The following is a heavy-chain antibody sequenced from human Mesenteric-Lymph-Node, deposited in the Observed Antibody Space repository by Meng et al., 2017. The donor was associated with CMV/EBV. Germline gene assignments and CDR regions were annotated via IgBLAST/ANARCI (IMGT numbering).Heavy chain of an antibody. V-gene: IGHV4-31*03. D-gene: IGHD3-22*01. CDR2: IYYSGST. J-gene: IGHJ4*02. CDR1: GGSISSGGYY. CDR3: ARGGSSYDSSGYYCVDY. Sequence: SETLSLTCTVSGGSISSGGYYWSWIRQHPGKGLEWIGYIYYSGSTYYNPSLKSRVTISVDTSKNQFSLKLSSVTAADTAVYYCARGGSSYDSSGYYCVDYWGQGTLVTVSS.